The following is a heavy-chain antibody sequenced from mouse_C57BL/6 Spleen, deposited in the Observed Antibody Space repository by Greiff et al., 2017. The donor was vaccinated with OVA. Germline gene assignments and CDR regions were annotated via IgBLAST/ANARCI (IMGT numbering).Heavy chain of an antibody. CDR1: GYTFTSYW. D-gene: IGHD2-1*01. Sequence: QVQLQQPGAELVKPGASVKLSCKASGYTFTSYWMHWVKQRPGQGLEWIGMIHPNSGSTNYNEKFKSKATLTVDKSSSTAYMQLSSLTSEDSAVYYCERRYGNYDFDYWGQGTTLTVSS. CDR3: ERRYGNYDFDY. CDR2: IHPNSGST. J-gene: IGHJ2*01. V-gene: IGHV1-64*01.